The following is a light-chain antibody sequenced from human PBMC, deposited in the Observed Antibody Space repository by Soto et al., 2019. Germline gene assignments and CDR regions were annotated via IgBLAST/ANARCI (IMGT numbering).Light chain of an antibody. CDR2: DNS. J-gene: IGLJ2*01. CDR3: GTWDSSLSTGV. V-gene: IGLV1-51*01. Sequence: QSVLTQPPSVSAAPGQKVTISCSGSSSNIGNNYLSWYQQLPGTAPKLLIYDNSKRPSGIPDRFSGSKSGTSATLGITGLQNGDEADYYCGTWDSSLSTGVFRGGTKLTVL. CDR1: SSNIGNNY.